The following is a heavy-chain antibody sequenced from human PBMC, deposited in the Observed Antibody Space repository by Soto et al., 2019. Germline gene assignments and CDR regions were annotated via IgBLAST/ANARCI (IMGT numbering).Heavy chain of an antibody. V-gene: IGHV3-30-3*01. J-gene: IGHJ6*02. D-gene: IGHD3-3*01. CDR1: GFTFSSYA. CDR2: ISYDGSNK. Sequence: RLSCAASGFTFSSYAMHWVRQAPGKGLEWVAVISYDGSNKYYADSVKGRFTISRDNSKNTLYLQMNSLRAEDTAVYYCARGQYYDFWSGYFTDYGMDVWGQGTTVTVSS. CDR3: ARGQYYDFWSGYFTDYGMDV.